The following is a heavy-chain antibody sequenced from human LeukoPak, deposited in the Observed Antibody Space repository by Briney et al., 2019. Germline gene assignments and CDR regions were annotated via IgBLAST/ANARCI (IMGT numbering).Heavy chain of an antibody. CDR1: GYTFTSYG. J-gene: IGHJ3*02. CDR3: ARRSGGDGVHAFDI. CDR2: ISPFNGDT. V-gene: IGHV1-18*01. Sequence: ASVKVSCKASGYTFTSYGINWVRQAPGQGLEWMGWISPFNGDTKFAQKFRDRVTMTRNSFTSTAYMELRSLRSDDTAVYYCARRSGGDGVHAFDIWGQGTMVTVSS. D-gene: IGHD2-21*02.